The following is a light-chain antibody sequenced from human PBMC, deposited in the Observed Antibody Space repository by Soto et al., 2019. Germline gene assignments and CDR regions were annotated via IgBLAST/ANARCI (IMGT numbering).Light chain of an antibody. V-gene: IGKV1-9*01. CDR1: QTINNY. J-gene: IGKJ2*01. CDR2: PAS. Sequence: DIQLTQSPPFLSASVGDRVTVTCRASQTINNYLAWFRKKEGKAPEFLIYPASTLQGGVPSRFSGHGFRINFTLTISSLQPEDFATYYCQQLRAYPHTFGQGTKLDIK. CDR3: QQLRAYPHT.